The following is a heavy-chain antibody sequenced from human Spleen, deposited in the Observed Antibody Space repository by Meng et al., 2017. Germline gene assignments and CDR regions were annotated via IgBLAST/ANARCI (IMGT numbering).Heavy chain of an antibody. Sequence: SETLSLTCTVSGGPISGDSYYWSWIRQPAGKGLEWIGRIYTSGTTNYNPPLKSRVTISLDTSKKQFSLKLVSVTAADTAVYYCARGTWDSSWPYYFDYWGQGMLVTVSS. CDR1: GGPISGDSYY. V-gene: IGHV4-61*02. CDR3: ARGTWDSSWPYYFDY. J-gene: IGHJ4*02. D-gene: IGHD6-13*01. CDR2: IYTSGTT.